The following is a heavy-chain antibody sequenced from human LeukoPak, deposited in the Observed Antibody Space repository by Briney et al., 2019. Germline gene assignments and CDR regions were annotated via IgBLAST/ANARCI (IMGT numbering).Heavy chain of an antibody. V-gene: IGHV3-23*01. D-gene: IGHD6-13*01. Sequence: GGSLRLSCVAAEFRFGRDWISWVRQAPGRGREWVSAISGSGGSTYYADSVKGRFTISRDNSNNTLYLQMNSLRAEDTAVYYCAKDRIGAYSSSWYYFDYWGQGTLVTVSS. CDR1: EFRFGRDW. J-gene: IGHJ4*02. CDR2: ISGSGGST. CDR3: AKDRIGAYSSSWYYFDY.